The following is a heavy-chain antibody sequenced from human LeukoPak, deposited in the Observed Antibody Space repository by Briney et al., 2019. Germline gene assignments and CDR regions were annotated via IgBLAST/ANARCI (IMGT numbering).Heavy chain of an antibody. CDR2: ISSSSSYI. CDR3: ARHPWIQVSEDGFDI. Sequence: PGGSLRLSCAASGFTFSSYSMNWVRQAPGKGLEWVSSISSSSSYIYYGDSVKGRFTVSRDNARNSLYLQVNSLRAEDTAVYYCARHPWIQVSEDGFDIWGRGTMVTVSS. V-gene: IGHV3-21*01. CDR1: GFTFSSYS. D-gene: IGHD5-18*01. J-gene: IGHJ3*02.